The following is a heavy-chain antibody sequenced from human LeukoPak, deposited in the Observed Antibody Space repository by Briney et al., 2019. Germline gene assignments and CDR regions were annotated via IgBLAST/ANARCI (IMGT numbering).Heavy chain of an antibody. CDR1: GLRFSDYY. D-gene: IGHD3-16*02. CDR3: ARARYDYVWGSYRPGGFDY. CDR2: ISSGGDIM. Sequence: PGGSLRLSCAASGLRFSDYYVSWIRQAPGKGLQWVSYISSGGDIMHYADSVKGRFTISRDNAKKSLYLQMNSLRAEDTAVYYCARARYDYVWGSYRPGGFDYWGQGTLVTVSS. J-gene: IGHJ4*02. V-gene: IGHV3-11*04.